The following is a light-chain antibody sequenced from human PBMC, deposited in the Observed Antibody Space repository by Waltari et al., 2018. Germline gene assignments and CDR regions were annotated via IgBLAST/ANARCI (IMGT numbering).Light chain of an antibody. Sequence: DIVMTQSPDPLPVSLGERATINCKSSQRVLNSSNNKTYLDWYQQKPGQPPKLLIYWASTREAGVPDRFSGSGSGTDFTLTISSLQAEDVAVYYCQHYYSSPLTFGGGTKVEIK. CDR1: QRVLNSSNNKTY. CDR2: WAS. J-gene: IGKJ4*01. V-gene: IGKV4-1*01. CDR3: QHYYSSPLT.